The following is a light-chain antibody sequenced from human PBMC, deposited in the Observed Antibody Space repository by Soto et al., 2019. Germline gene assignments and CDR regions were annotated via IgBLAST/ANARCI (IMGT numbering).Light chain of an antibody. V-gene: IGKV3-15*01. CDR3: QQYNNWPPA. CDR1: QSVSGN. Sequence: EIVMTQSPATLSVSPGERATISCRTSQSVSGNFAWYQQKPGQAPRLLIYGASTRATGIPARFSGGGSGTEFTLTISSLQSEDFAVYYCQQYNNWPPAFGQGTKVEIK. J-gene: IGKJ1*01. CDR2: GAS.